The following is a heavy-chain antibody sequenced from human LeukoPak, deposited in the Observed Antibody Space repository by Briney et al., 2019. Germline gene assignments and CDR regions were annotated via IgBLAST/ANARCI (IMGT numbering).Heavy chain of an antibody. V-gene: IGHV1-18*01. CDR2: ISAYNGNT. CDR3: ARHPIMVRGVISYFDY. Sequence: ASVKVSCKASGYTFTSYGISWVRQAPGQGLEWMGWISAYNGNTNYAQKLQGRVTMTTDTSTSTAYMELRGLRSDDTAVYYCARHPIMVRGVISYFDYWGQGTLVTVSS. D-gene: IGHD3-10*01. J-gene: IGHJ4*02. CDR1: GYTFTSYG.